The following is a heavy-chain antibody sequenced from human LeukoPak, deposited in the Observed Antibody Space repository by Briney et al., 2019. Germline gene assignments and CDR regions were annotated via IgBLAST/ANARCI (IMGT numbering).Heavy chain of an antibody. V-gene: IGHV1-18*01. CDR2: ISAENGNT. D-gene: IGHD2-2*02. CDR3: ARNGVEGYCSSTSCYTVYFDY. CDR1: GYTFINYG. J-gene: IGHJ4*02. Sequence: ASVKVSCKASGYTFINYGISWVRQAPGQGLEWMGWISAENGNTGYVENLQGRVTMTTDTSTSTAYMELRSLRSDDTAVYYCARNGVEGYCSSTSCYTVYFDYWGQGTLVTVSS.